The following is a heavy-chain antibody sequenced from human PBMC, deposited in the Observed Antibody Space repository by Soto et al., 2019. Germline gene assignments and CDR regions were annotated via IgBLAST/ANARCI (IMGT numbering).Heavy chain of an antibody. D-gene: IGHD1-1*01. CDR1: GYAFTTYG. CDR3: ARGRYGDY. CDR2: ISAHNGNT. Sequence: QVHLVQSGAEVKKPGASVKVSCQGSGYAFTTYGITWVRHAPGQGLEWMGWISAHNGNTNYAQKLQGRVNVTRDKSTSTAYMELRSLRYDDTAVYACARGRYGDYWGQGALVTVSS. J-gene: IGHJ4*02. V-gene: IGHV1-18*01.